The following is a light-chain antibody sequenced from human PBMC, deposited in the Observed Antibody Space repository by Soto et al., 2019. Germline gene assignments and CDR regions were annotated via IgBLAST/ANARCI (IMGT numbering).Light chain of an antibody. CDR2: EVS. J-gene: IGLJ1*01. CDR3: SSYTSSSTLVV. Sequence: QSALTQPASVSGSPGQSITISCTGTSSDVGVYNYVSWYQQHPGKAPKLMIYEVSNRPSGVSNRFSGSKSGNTASLTISGLQAEDEADYYCSSYTSSSTLVVFGTGTKVTVL. V-gene: IGLV2-14*01. CDR1: SSDVGVYNY.